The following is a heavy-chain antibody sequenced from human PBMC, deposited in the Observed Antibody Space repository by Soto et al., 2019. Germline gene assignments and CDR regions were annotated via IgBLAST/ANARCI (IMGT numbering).Heavy chain of an antibody. V-gene: IGHV3-66*01. Sequence: GGSLRLSCAASGFTVSSNYMSWVRQAPGKGLEWVSVIYSGGSTYYADSVKGRFTISRDNSKNTLYLQMNSLRAEDTAVYYCARDIRYSGYVDAFDIWGQGTMVTVSS. CDR3: ARDIRYSGYVDAFDI. J-gene: IGHJ3*02. CDR1: GFTVSSNY. CDR2: IYSGGST. D-gene: IGHD5-12*01.